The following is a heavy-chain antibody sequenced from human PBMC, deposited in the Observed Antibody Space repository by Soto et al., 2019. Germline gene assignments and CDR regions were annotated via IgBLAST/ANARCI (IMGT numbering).Heavy chain of an antibody. CDR3: AKEKLTGEVLPRQYMAV. J-gene: IGHJ6*02. CDR2: RLYEGNKK. V-gene: IGHV3-30*18. CDR1: AFTFSSYG. D-gene: IGHD1-26*01. Sequence: GGSLRLACAASAFTFSSYGMQWVRQAQGEGLEWVEVRLYEGNKKDYAVSAKGLFTISRDNSKNTLYLQMNSLRAEDTAVYYCAKEKLTGEVLPRQYMAVWGQGTTVTVS.